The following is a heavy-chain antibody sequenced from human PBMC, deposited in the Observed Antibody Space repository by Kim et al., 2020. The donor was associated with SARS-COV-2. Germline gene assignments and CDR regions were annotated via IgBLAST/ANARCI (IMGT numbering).Heavy chain of an antibody. CDR1: GYSFTSYW. D-gene: IGHD2-8*02. CDR2: IYPGDSDT. CDR3: ARLDGISVLVVYALGTFDY. Sequence: GESLKISCKGSGYSFTSYWIGWVRQMPGKGLEWMGIIYPGDSDTRYSPSFQGQVTISADKSISTAYLQWSSLKASDTAMYYCARLDGISVLVVYALGTFDYWGQGTLVTVSS. J-gene: IGHJ4*02. V-gene: IGHV5-51*01.